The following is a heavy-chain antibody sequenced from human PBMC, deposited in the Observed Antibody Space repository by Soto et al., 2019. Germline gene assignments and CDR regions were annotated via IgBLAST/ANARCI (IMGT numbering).Heavy chain of an antibody. V-gene: IGHV3-11*01. CDR2: ISSSGSTI. CDR3: ARGNSSGWSQDAFDI. Sequence: RLSFAASGFTFSGYYMSWIRQAPGKGLEWVSYISSSGSTIYYADSVKGRFTISRDNAKNSLYLQMNSLRAEDTAVYYCARGNSSGWSQDAFDIWGQGTIVSLS. D-gene: IGHD6-19*01. CDR1: GFTFSGYY. J-gene: IGHJ3*02.